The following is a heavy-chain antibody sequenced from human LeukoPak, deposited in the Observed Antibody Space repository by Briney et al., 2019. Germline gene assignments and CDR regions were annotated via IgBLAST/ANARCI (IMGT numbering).Heavy chain of an antibody. CDR2: IYYSGST. CDR3: ARHDSTMVRGVFDY. V-gene: IGHV4-39*01. D-gene: IGHD3-10*01. J-gene: IGHJ4*02. Sequence: SETLSLTCTVSGGSISSSSYYWGWIRQPPGKGLEWIGSIYYSGSTYYNPSLKSRVTISVDTSKNQFSLKLSSVTAADTAVYYCARHDSTMVRGVFDYWGQGTLVTVSS. CDR1: GGSISSSSYY.